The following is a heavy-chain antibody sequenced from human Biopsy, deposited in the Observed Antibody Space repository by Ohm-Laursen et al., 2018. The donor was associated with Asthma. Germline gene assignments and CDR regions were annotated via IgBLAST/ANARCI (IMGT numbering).Heavy chain of an antibody. J-gene: IGHJ4*02. V-gene: IGHV3-30-3*01. Sequence: RSLRLSCAASRFIYEMHWVRQAPGKGLEWVAVISYDGSSIYYADSVKGRFTISRDNSKNTLSLQMNSLTAEDTAVYYCAREGVAGTHIEDWGQGTLVTVSS. CDR1: RFIYE. CDR3: AREGVAGTHIED. CDR2: ISYDGSSI. D-gene: IGHD6-19*01.